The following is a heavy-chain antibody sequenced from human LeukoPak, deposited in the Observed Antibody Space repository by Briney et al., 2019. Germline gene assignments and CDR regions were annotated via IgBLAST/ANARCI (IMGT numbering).Heavy chain of an antibody. V-gene: IGHV4-39*01. CDR1: GRSISSSSDY. D-gene: IGHD3-3*01. CDR2: IYYSGST. CDR3: ARLSTYYDFWSGYLNWFDP. Sequence: SETLSLTCTVPGRSISSSSDYWGWIRQPPGKGLEWIGSIYYSGSTYYNPSLKSRVTISVDTSKNQFSLKLSSVTAADTAVYYCARLSTYYDFWSGYLNWFDPWGQGTLVTVSS. J-gene: IGHJ5*02.